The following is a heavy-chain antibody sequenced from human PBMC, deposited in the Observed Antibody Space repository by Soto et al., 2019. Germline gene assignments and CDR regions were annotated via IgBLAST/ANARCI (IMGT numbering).Heavy chain of an antibody. CDR3: ARQGGGYSISTSCRMYNWFDP. CDR1: GYSFTSYW. D-gene: IGHD2-2*01. Sequence: PGESLKISCKGSGYSFTSYWIGWVRQMPGKGLEWMGIIYPGDSDTRYSPSFQGQVTISADKSISTAYLQWSSLKASDTAMYYCARQGGGYSISTSCRMYNWFDPWGQGTLVTVSS. CDR2: IYPGDSDT. J-gene: IGHJ5*02. V-gene: IGHV5-51*01.